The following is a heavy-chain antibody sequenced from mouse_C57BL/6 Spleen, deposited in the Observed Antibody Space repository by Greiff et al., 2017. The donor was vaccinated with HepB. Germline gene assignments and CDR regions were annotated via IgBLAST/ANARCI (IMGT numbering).Heavy chain of an antibody. CDR3: ARDYGSSYSFAY. V-gene: IGHV1-66*01. CDR2: IYPGSGNT. Sequence: QVQLKQSGPELVKPGASVKISCKASGYSFTSYYIHWVKQRPGKGLEWIGWIYPGSGNTKYNEKFKGKATLTADTSSSTAYMQLSSLTSEDSAVYYCARDYGSSYSFAYWGQGTLVTVSA. CDR1: GYSFTSYY. D-gene: IGHD1-1*01. J-gene: IGHJ3*01.